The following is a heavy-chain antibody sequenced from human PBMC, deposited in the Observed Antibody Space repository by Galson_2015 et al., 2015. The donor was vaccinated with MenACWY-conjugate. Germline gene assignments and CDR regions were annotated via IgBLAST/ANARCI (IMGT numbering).Heavy chain of an antibody. V-gene: IGHV3-7*01. Sequence: SLRLSCAASGFTFNNYWMTWVRQAPGKGLEWVANISVDGSEENYMDSVRGRFTISRDNAKNSLFLQVNTLRAEDTAVYYCARGTLAVAGTDYWGQGTLVTVSS. CDR2: ISVDGSEE. J-gene: IGHJ4*02. CDR3: ARGTLAVAGTDY. D-gene: IGHD6-19*01. CDR1: GFTFNNYW.